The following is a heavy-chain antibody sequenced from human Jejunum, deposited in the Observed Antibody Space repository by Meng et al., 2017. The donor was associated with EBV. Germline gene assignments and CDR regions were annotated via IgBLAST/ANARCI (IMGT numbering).Heavy chain of an antibody. Sequence: QVQLVQSGAEVNKPGASVKVSCKASGYTFTTHHINWVRQATGQGLEYMGWMSPDNGDTGYAQNFQGRLTMTRDTSISTAYMELSSLTSDDTAVYYCARGDGYNLYWGQGTLVTVSS. D-gene: IGHD5-24*01. J-gene: IGHJ4*02. CDR2: MSPDNGDT. V-gene: IGHV1-8*01. CDR3: ARGDGYNLY. CDR1: GYTFTTHH.